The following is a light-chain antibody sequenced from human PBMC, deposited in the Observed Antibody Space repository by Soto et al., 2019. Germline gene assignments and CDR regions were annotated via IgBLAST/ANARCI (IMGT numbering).Light chain of an antibody. Sequence: QSVLTQPASVSGSPGQSITISCTWNSSDVGGYNYVSWYQQHPGKAPKLMIYDVRNRPSGVSNRFSGSKSVNTASLTISGLQAEDEADYYCSSYTTISTYVFGAGTKVTVL. CDR2: DVR. CDR3: SSYTTISTYV. J-gene: IGLJ1*01. V-gene: IGLV2-14*01. CDR1: SSDVGGYNY.